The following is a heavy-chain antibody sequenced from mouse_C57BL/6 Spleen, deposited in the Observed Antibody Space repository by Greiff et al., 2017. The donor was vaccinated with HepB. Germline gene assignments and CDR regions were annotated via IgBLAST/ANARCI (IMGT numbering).Heavy chain of an antibody. CDR1: GYTFTSYW. CDR3: ARGAYDFYFDY. D-gene: IGHD2-4*01. CDR2: IHPNSGST. J-gene: IGHJ2*01. V-gene: IGHV1-64*01. Sequence: QVQLKQPGAELVKPGASVKLSCKASGYTFTSYWMHWVKQRPGQGLEWIGMIHPNSGSTNYNEKFKSKATLTVDKSSSTAYMQLSSLTSEDSAVYYCARGAYDFYFDYWGQGTTLTVSS.